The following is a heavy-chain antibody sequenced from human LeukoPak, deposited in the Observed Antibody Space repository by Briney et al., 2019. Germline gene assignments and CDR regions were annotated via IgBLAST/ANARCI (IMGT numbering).Heavy chain of an antibody. D-gene: IGHD6-6*01. CDR1: GFTFSTYW. Sequence: GGSLRLSCAASGFTFSTYWMSWVRQAPGKGLVWVSRSNADVCITGYADSVKGRFTISRDNAKNTLYLQMNSLRVEDTAVYYCARGSSATGDYTMDVWGQGTTVTVSS. CDR3: ARGSSATGDYTMDV. V-gene: IGHV3-74*01. CDR2: SNADVCIT. J-gene: IGHJ6*02.